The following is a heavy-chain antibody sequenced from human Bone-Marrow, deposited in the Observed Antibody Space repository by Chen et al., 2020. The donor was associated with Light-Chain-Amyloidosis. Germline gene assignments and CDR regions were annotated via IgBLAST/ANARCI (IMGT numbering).Heavy chain of an antibody. CDR2: IYSGGST. V-gene: IGHV3-53*01. J-gene: IGHJ3*02. D-gene: IGHD6-19*01. CDR1: GFTVISNY. Sequence: EEQMVESGGGWIKPGGSMGLSCAASGFTVISNYMSRVRQAPGKGLDWVPVIYSGGSTYYADSVKCRFTISRDNSKNTLYLQMNSLRAEDTAVYYCARAVKQWLVQRCCAFDIWGQGTMVTVSS. CDR3: ARAVKQWLVQRCCAFDI.